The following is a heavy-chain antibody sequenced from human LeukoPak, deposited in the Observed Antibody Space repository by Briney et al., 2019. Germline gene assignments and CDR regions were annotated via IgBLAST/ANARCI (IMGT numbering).Heavy chain of an antibody. CDR3: ARGKVRSGSGSYDY. J-gene: IGHJ4*02. D-gene: IGHD3-10*01. V-gene: IGHV3-7*04. CDR2: IKQDGSEK. CDR1: GFTFSSHW. Sequence: GGSLRLSCAASGFTFSSHWMSWVRQAPGKGLEWVANIKQDGSEKYYVDSVKGRFTISRDNAKNSLYLQMNSLRAEDTAVYYCARGKVRSGSGSYDYWGQGTLVTVSS.